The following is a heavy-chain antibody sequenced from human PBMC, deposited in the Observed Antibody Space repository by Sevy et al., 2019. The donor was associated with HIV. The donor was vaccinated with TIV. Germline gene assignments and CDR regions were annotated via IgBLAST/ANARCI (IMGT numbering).Heavy chain of an antibody. CDR3: ARGAEGNFTPFYFDY. CDR2: IYSGGST. J-gene: IGHJ4*02. V-gene: IGHV3-66*02. CDR1: GFTVSSNY. Sequence: GGSLRLSCAASGFTVSSNYMSWVRQAPGKGLEWVSVIYSGGSTYYADSVKGRFTISRDNSKNTLYLQMNSLRAEDTAVYYCARGAEGNFTPFYFDYWGQGTLVTVSS. D-gene: IGHD2-15*01.